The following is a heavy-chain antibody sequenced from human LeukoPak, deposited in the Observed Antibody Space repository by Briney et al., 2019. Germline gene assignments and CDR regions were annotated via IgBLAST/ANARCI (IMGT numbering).Heavy chain of an antibody. V-gene: IGHV1-69*04. D-gene: IGHD4-17*01. CDR3: ARDRNDYGDYYYYYGMDV. J-gene: IGHJ6*02. CDR2: IIPILGIA. Sequence: ASVKVSCKASGGTFSSYAISWMRQAPGQGLEWMGRIIPILGIANYAQKFQGRVTITADKSTSTAYMELSSLRSEDTAVYYCARDRNDYGDYYYYYGMDVWGQGTTVTVSS. CDR1: GGTFSSYA.